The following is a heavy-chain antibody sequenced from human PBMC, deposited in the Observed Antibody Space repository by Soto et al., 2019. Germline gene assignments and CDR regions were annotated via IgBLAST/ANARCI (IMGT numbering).Heavy chain of an antibody. V-gene: IGHV5-51*01. Sequence: GESLKISCKGSGYSFTSYWIGWVRQVPGKGLEWMGIIYPGDSDTRYSPSFQGQVTISADKSISTAYLQWSSLKASDTAMYYCARRPIFGVGIRDNGMDVWGQGTTVTVSS. J-gene: IGHJ6*02. CDR3: ARRPIFGVGIRDNGMDV. D-gene: IGHD3-3*01. CDR2: IYPGDSDT. CDR1: GYSFTSYW.